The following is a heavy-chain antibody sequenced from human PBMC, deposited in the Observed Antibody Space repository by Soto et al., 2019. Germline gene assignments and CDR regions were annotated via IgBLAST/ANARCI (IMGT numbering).Heavy chain of an antibody. Sequence: SPTLSLTCAISGDSVSSNSAAWNWIRQSPSRGLEWLGRTYYRSKWYNDYAVSVKSRITLNPDTSKNQFSLQLNSVTPEDTAVYYCARGPHGRIAAAGSYYYGMDVWGQGTTVTVSS. CDR1: GDSVSSNSAA. V-gene: IGHV6-1*01. CDR3: ARGPHGRIAAAGSYYYGMDV. D-gene: IGHD6-13*01. CDR2: TYYRSKWYN. J-gene: IGHJ6*02.